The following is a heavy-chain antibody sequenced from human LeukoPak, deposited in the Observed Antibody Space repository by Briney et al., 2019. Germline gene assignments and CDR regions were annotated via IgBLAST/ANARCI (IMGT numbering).Heavy chain of an antibody. J-gene: IGHJ4*02. V-gene: IGHV5-51*01. D-gene: IGHD4-17*01. CDR3: ARHSRGGYGDDALDY. CDR1: GYSFTSYW. CDR2: IYPGDSDT. Sequence: GESLKISCKGSGYSFTSYWIVCVRQMPGKVLELMGIIYPGDSDTRYSPSFQGQVTISADKSIGTAYLQWSSLKASDTAMYYCARHSRGGYGDDALDYWGQGTLVTVSS.